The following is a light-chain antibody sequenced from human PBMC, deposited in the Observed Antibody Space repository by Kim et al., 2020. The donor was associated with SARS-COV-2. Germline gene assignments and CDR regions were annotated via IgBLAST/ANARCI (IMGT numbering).Light chain of an antibody. V-gene: IGLV10-54*04. CDR3: SAWDSSLDAWV. CDR2: RIN. CDR1: SNNVGDPG. Sequence: QTAKLTCTGNSNNVGDPGAAWLQLHQGHPPNLLSDRINLRPSAISARFSAARSGNTASLTITGLQAEDEADHYCSAWDSSLDAWVFGGGTQLTVL. J-gene: IGLJ3*02.